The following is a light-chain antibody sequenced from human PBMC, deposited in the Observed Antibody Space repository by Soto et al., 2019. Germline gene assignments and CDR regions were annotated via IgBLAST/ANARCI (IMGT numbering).Light chain of an antibody. CDR1: QSVTGSK. V-gene: IGKV3-20*01. J-gene: IGKJ2*01. CDR2: GAS. Sequence: EIVLTQSPGPLSLSPGTRATLSCRASQSVTGSKLAWYQQRPGQAPRLLIYGASTRATDIPARFSGSGSGTNYTLTISGLEPEDFALYFCQQYGNSPFTFGQGTKLDIQ. CDR3: QQYGNSPFT.